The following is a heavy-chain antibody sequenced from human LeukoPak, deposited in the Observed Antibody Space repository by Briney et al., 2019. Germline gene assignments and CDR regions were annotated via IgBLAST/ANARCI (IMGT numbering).Heavy chain of an antibody. J-gene: IGHJ6*03. CDR1: GFTFSNYY. V-gene: IGHV3-30*03. CDR2: ISYDGSNK. Sequence: GGSLRLSCAASGFTFSNYYMTWVRQAPGKGLEWVAVISYDGSNKYYADSVKGRFTISRDNSKNSLYLQMNSLRAADTAVYYCARDSLRTALYYMDVWGKGTTVTVSS. CDR3: ARDSLRTALYYMDV.